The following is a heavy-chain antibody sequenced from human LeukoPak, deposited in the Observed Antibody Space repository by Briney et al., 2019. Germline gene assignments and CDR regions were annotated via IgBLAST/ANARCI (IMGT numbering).Heavy chain of an antibody. CDR2: IYYSGST. CDR1: GGSISSGGYY. Sequence: PSETLSLTCTVSGGSISSGGYYWSWIRQHPGKGLEWIGYIYYSGSTYYNPSLKSRVTISVDTSKNQFSLKLSSVTAADTAVYYCARLDYGSGSYKGFDPWGQGTLVTVSS. J-gene: IGHJ5*02. CDR3: ARLDYGSGSYKGFDP. D-gene: IGHD3-10*01. V-gene: IGHV4-31*03.